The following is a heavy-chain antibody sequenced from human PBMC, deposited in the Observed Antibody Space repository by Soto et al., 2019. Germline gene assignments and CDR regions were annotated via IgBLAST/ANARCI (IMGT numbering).Heavy chain of an antibody. Sequence: GASVKVSCKASGGTFSSYAISWVRQAPGQGLEWMGGIIPIFGTANYAQKFQGRVTITADESTSTAYMELSSLRSEDTAVYYCAKSRHSGYDWYYFDYWGLGTLVTVSS. CDR2: IIPIFGTA. V-gene: IGHV1-69*13. CDR1: GGTFSSYA. CDR3: AKSRHSGYDWYYFDY. D-gene: IGHD5-12*01. J-gene: IGHJ4*02.